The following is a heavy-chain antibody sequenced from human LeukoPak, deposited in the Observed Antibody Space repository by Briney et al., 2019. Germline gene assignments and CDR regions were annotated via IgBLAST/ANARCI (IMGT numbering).Heavy chain of an antibody. Sequence: SETLSLTCTVSGGSISSYYWSWIRQPPGKGLEWIGYIYYSGSTNYNPSLKSRVAISVDTSKNQFSLKLSSVTAADTAVYYCARDRGRSLRYFDWLDNWFDPWGQGTLVTVSS. CDR3: ARDRGRSLRYFDWLDNWFDP. CDR1: GGSISSYY. CDR2: IYYSGST. D-gene: IGHD3-9*01. V-gene: IGHV4-59*01. J-gene: IGHJ5*02.